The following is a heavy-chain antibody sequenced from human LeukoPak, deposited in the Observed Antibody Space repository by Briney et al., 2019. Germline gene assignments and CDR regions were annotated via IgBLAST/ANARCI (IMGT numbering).Heavy chain of an antibody. CDR2: ISSSGSTI. V-gene: IGHV3-48*03. D-gene: IGHD5-18*01. Sequence: PGGSLRLSCAASGFTFSSYEMNWVRQAPGKGLEWVSYISSSGSTIYYADSVKGRFTISRDNSKNTLYLQMNSLRAEDTAVYYCAKDLDSGYSYGYKGLFDYWGQGTLVTVSS. J-gene: IGHJ4*02. CDR3: AKDLDSGYSYGYKGLFDY. CDR1: GFTFSSYE.